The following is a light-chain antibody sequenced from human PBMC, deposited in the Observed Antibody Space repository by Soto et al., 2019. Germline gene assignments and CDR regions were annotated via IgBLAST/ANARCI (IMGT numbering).Light chain of an antibody. V-gene: IGKV3-11*01. J-gene: IGKJ5*01. Sequence: VVLTQSPATLSLSPGERATLSCRSSLSVNSFLAWYQQKPGQAPRLLLYDVSNRATGIPARFSGGGSGTNFTLTISSLEPEDFAVYYCHHRINWPPITFGQGTRLEFK. CDR3: HHRINWPPIT. CDR1: LSVNSF. CDR2: DVS.